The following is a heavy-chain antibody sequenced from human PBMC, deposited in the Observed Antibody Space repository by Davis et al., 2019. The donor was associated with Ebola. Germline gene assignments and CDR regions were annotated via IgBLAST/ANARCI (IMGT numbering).Heavy chain of an antibody. CDR2: ISYDGSNK. Sequence: GGSLRLSCAASGFTFSSYGMHWVRQAPGKGLEWVAVISYDGSNKYYADSVKGRFTISRNNSKNTLYLQMNSLRDEDTAVYYCAKAKRGGGWELLVDYWGQGTLVTVSS. J-gene: IGHJ4*02. CDR1: GFTFSSYG. V-gene: IGHV3-30*18. CDR3: AKAKRGGGWELLVDY. D-gene: IGHD1-26*01.